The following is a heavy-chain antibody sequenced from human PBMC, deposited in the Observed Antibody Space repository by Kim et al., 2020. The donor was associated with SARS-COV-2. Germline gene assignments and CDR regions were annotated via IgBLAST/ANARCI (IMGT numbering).Heavy chain of an antibody. CDR3: ARDRGYSRFDY. V-gene: IGHV4-59*01. J-gene: IGHJ4*02. Sequence: NYIPSLKSRVTISVDTAKNQFSLKLSSVTAADTAVYYCARDRGYSRFDYWGQGTLVTVSS. D-gene: IGHD5-18*01.